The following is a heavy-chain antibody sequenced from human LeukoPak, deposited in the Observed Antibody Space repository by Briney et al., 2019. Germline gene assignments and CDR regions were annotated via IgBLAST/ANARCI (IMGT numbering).Heavy chain of an antibody. V-gene: IGHV4-39*07. CDR2: IYTSGST. CDR3: AKGNPFYDY. Sequence: PSETLSLTCTVSGGSISSSSYYWGWIRQPPGKGLEWIGNIYTSGSTYYSPSLKSRVIISLDTSENQFSLTLSSVTAADTAAYYCAKGNPFYDYWGQGTLVTVSS. J-gene: IGHJ4*02. CDR1: GGSISSSSYY. D-gene: IGHD5/OR15-5a*01.